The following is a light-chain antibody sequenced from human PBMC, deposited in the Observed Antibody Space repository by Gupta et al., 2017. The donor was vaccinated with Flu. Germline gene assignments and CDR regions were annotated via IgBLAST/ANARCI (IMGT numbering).Light chain of an antibody. V-gene: IGKV1-5*03. Sequence: DIQITQSPSTLSASVGDRVTITCRASQSISSWLAWYQQKPGKAPKLLIYKASSLESGVPSRFSGSGSGTEFTLTISSLQPDDFATYYCHQDNSPTWTFGQGTKVEIK. CDR3: HQDNSPTWT. CDR2: KAS. J-gene: IGKJ1*01. CDR1: QSISSW.